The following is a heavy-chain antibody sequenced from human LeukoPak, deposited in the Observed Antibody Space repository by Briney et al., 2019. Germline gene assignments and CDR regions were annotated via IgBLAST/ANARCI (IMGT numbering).Heavy chain of an antibody. CDR2: INHSGST. V-gene: IGHV4-34*01. D-gene: IGHD6-13*01. J-gene: IGHJ5*02. Sequence: PSETLSLTCAVYGGSFSGYYWSWIRQPPGKGLEWIGEINHSGSTNYNPSLKSRVTISVDTSKNQFSLKLSSVTAADTAVYYCARGWAIAAAGRDWFDPWGQGTLVTVSS. CDR3: ARGWAIAAAGRDWFDP. CDR1: GGSFSGYY.